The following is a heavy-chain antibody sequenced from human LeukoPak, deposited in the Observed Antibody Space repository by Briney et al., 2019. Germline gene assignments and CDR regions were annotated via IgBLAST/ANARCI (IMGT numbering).Heavy chain of an antibody. CDR3: AKDRSIGTYYTFDS. V-gene: IGHV3-23*01. CDR1: GFTFSNYA. CDR2: VSGSGAIA. Sequence: PGGSLRLSCAASGFTFSNYAMTWVRQAPGKGLEWVSAVSGSGAIAYYTDSVKGRFTISRDNSKSTLYLQMSSLTAKDTAVYYCAKDRSIGTYYTFDSWGQGTLVTVSS. D-gene: IGHD1-26*01. J-gene: IGHJ4*02.